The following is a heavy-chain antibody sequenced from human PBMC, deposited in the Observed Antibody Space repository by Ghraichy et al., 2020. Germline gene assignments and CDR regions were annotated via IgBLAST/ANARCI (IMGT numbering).Heavy chain of an antibody. CDR1: GFSFSSYE. D-gene: IGHD6-13*01. CDR3: ARDATYSSGWCPFDY. Sequence: GGPLRLSCVGSGFSFSSYEMNWVRQAPGKGLEWVSYIGNSGSAIYYADSVKGRFTISRDNAKNSLFLQMNSLRAEDTAVYYCARDATYSSGWCPFDYWGQGTLVTVSS. V-gene: IGHV3-48*03. CDR2: IGNSGSAI. J-gene: IGHJ4*02.